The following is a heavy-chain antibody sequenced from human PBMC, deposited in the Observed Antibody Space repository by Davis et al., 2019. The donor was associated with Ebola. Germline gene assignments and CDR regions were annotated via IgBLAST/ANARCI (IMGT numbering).Heavy chain of an antibody. Sequence: GESLKISCAASGFTFSDYYMSWVRQAPGKGLEWVSVIYSGGSTYYADSVKGRFTISRHNSKNTLYLQMNSLRAEDTAVYYCASSTIFGVVFNYWGQGTLVTVSS. D-gene: IGHD3-3*01. CDR3: ASSTIFGVVFNY. J-gene: IGHJ4*02. CDR1: GFTFSDYY. CDR2: IYSGGST. V-gene: IGHV3-53*04.